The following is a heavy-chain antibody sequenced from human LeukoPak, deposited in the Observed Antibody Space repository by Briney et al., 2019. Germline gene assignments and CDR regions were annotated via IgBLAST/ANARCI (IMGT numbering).Heavy chain of an antibody. D-gene: IGHD6-13*01. CDR2: INHGGST. Sequence: SETLSLTCAVSGGSFSGHYWNWIRQPPGKELEWIGEINHGGSTNYNPSLKSRVTISVDTSQNQFSLRLSSVTAADTAVYYCARGRYVTTRGGAAAGFLDYWGQGTLVTVST. J-gene: IGHJ4*02. CDR3: ARGRYVTTRGGAAAGFLDY. V-gene: IGHV4-34*01. CDR1: GGSFSGHY.